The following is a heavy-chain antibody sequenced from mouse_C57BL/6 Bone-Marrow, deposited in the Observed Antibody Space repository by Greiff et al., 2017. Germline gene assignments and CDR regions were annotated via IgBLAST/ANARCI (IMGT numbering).Heavy chain of an antibody. J-gene: IGHJ4*01. Sequence: VQLQQSGAELVRPGASVKLSCTASGFNIKDDYMHWVKQRPEQGLEWIGWIDPENGDTEYASKFQGKATITADTSSNPAYLQLSSLTSEDTAVYYCTTYGPYAMDYWGQGTSVTVSS. CDR3: TTYGPYAMDY. CDR1: GFNIKDDY. CDR2: IDPENGDT. V-gene: IGHV14-4*01. D-gene: IGHD1-2*01.